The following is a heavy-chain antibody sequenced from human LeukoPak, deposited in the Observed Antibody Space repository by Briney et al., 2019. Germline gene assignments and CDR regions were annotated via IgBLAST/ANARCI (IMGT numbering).Heavy chain of an antibody. CDR3: ARYGSRVTTTI. V-gene: IGHV4-59*01. CDR2: IYYSGST. CDR1: GGSMSSCD. J-gene: IGHJ4*02. D-gene: IGHD4-17*01. Sequence: PSETLSLTCTVSGGSMSSCDWSWIRQPPGKGLEWIGYIYYSGSTNYNPSLKSRVTISVDTSKNHFSLNLSSVTAADTAVYYCARYGSRVTTTIWGQGTLVTVSS.